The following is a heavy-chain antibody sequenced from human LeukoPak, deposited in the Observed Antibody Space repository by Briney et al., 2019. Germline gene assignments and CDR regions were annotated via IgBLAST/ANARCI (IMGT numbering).Heavy chain of an antibody. CDR3: ARDTYNYNRGASWNDVFDI. CDR1: GGSISTYY. D-gene: IGHD3-22*01. J-gene: IGHJ3*02. CDR2: IYYSGST. Sequence: SETLSLTCTVSGGSISTYYWSWVRRPPGKGLEWIGHIYYSGSTNYNPSLKSRVTISVDTSKNQFSLKLNSVTAADTAVYYCARDTYNYNRGASWNDVFDIWGQGTMVTVSS. V-gene: IGHV4-59*01.